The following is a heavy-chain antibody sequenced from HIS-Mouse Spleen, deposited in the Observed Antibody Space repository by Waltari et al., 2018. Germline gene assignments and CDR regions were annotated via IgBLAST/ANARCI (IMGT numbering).Heavy chain of an antibody. D-gene: IGHD1-1*01. CDR1: GFTFSSYG. V-gene: IGHV3-30*18. CDR2: ISYDGSNK. J-gene: IGHJ3*02. CDR3: AKGGTGTTFAFDI. Sequence: QVQLVESGGGVVQPGRSLRLSCAAAGFTFSSYGIHWLRRAPGKGLEWVAVISYDGSNKYYADSVKGRFTISRDNSKNTLYLQMNSLRAEDTAVYYCAKGGTGTTFAFDIWGQGTMVTVSS.